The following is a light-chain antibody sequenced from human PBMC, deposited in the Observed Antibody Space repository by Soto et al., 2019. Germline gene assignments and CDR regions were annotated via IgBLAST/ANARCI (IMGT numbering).Light chain of an antibody. Sequence: EIVLTQSPGTLSLSPGERATLSCRASQSVSSSYLAWYQQKPGQAPRLLIYRTSNRATGIPDRFSGSGSGTDFTLTTSTLDPDDFATFYCQHYNSYSEAFGQGTKVELK. V-gene: IGKV3-20*01. CDR2: RTS. CDR1: QSVSSSY. J-gene: IGKJ1*01. CDR3: QHYNSYSEA.